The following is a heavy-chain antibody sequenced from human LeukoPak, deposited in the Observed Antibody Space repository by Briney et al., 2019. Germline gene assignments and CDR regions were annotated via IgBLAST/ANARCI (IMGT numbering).Heavy chain of an antibody. CDR2: ISAYNGNT. D-gene: IGHD3-9*01. CDR1: GYTFTTSG. CDR3: GRDWYQYGLRYFDWLSAIPAY. V-gene: IGHV1-18*01. J-gene: IGHJ1*01. Sequence: GASVKVSCKASGYTFTTSGISWVREAPGQGLEWVGCISAYNGNTNYAQKRQGRVTMTTDTSTSTAYMELRRLRSDDTAVYYCGRDWYQYGLRYFDWLSAIPAYWGQGTLVRVSS.